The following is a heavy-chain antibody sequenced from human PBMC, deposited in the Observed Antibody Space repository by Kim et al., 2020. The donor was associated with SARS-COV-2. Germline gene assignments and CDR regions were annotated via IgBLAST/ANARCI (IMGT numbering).Heavy chain of an antibody. D-gene: IGHD3-10*01. J-gene: IGHJ5*02. CDR3: ASPLPGYYGSGSYYLAGP. V-gene: IGHV3-48*03. Sequence: GGSLRLSCAASGFTFSSYEMNWVRQAPGKGLEWVSYISSSGSTIYYADSVKGRFTISRDNAKNSLYLQMNSLRAEDTAVYYCASPLPGYYGSGSYYLAGPWGQGTLVTVSS. CDR2: ISSSGSTI. CDR1: GFTFSSYE.